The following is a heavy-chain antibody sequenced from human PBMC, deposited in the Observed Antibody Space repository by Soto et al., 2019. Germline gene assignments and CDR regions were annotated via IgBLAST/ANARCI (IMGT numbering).Heavy chain of an antibody. V-gene: IGHV1-18*01. J-gene: IGHJ5*02. D-gene: IGHD6-6*01. CDR2: INAYNGNT. CDR3: ARDPPEYNRSSVNDRFAP. Sequence: QVQLVQSGAEVKKPGASVKVSCKASGYTFTNYDISWVRQAPGQGLEWMGWINAYNGNTNYARNLQGRVTMTTDTXTXTAXMEWRSLRSDDTAVYYCARDPPEYNRSSVNDRFAPWGQGSIITVS. CDR1: GYTFTNYD.